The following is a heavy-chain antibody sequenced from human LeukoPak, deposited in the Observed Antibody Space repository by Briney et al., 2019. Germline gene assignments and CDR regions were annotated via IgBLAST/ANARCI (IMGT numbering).Heavy chain of an antibody. Sequence: GGSLRLSCTVSGFTFGDYVMSWFRQAPGKGLEWVGFFRSKAYGGTTEYAASVEGRFTISRDDSKSIAYLQMNSLKTEDTAVYYCSRAPGASYYNAWGQGTLVTVSS. V-gene: IGHV3-49*03. J-gene: IGHJ5*02. D-gene: IGHD3-10*01. CDR2: FRSKAYGGTT. CDR3: SRAPGASYYNA. CDR1: GFTFGDYV.